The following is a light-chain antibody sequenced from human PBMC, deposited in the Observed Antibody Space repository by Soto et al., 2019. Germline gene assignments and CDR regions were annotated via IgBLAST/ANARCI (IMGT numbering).Light chain of an antibody. J-gene: IGLJ3*02. Sequence: QSVLTQPASVSGSPGQSITISCTGTSSDVGSYNLVSWYQQHPGKAPKLMIYEVSKRPSGVSNRFSGSKSGNTASLTISGLQAEDEADYYCCSYAGSNTFEKVFGGGTQLTVL. CDR3: CSYAGSNTFEKV. CDR2: EVS. CDR1: SSDVGSYNL. V-gene: IGLV2-23*02.